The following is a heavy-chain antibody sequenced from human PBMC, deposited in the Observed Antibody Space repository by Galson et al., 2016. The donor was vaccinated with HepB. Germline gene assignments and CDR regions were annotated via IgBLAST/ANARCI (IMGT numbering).Heavy chain of an antibody. CDR2: INAGNGDT. CDR1: GYNLTAYP. CDR3: AKKRGPQGDGYNPFDY. J-gene: IGHJ4*02. Sequence: SVKVSCKASGYNLTAYPMHWVRQAPGQRLEWMGWINAGNGDTKYSQKFQGRVTISRDTSASTIYMEVSSLRSEDTAVYYCAKKRGPQGDGYNPFDYGGQGPLVTVSS. D-gene: IGHD5-24*01. V-gene: IGHV1-3*01.